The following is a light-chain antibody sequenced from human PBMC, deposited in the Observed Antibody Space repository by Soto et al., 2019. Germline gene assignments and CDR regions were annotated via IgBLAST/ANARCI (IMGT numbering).Light chain of an antibody. CDR2: DAS. CDR3: QQFDDYPFT. J-gene: IGKJ3*01. CDR1: QGMGGA. V-gene: IGKV1D-13*01. Sequence: ASQLAQAPSSLSASVGDSVTISCRASQGMGGALAWYQQTAGRAPKLLIYDASTLASGVPSRFSGSRSGTDFTLTVSSLQPEDFATYYCQQFDDYPFTFGPGTKVDIK.